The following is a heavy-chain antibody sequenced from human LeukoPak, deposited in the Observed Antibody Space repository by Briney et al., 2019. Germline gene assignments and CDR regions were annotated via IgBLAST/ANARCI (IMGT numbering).Heavy chain of an antibody. J-gene: IGHJ4*02. CDR1: GGTFSSYA. D-gene: IGHD3-22*01. CDR3: ARSVEGYYYDSSGYYHDY. Sequence: GASVKVSCKASGGTFSSYAISWVRQAPGQGLEWMGGIIPIFGTANYAQKFQGRVTITADESTSTAYMELSSLRSEDTAVYYCARSVEGYYYDSSGYYHDYWSQGTLVTVSS. V-gene: IGHV1-69*13. CDR2: IIPIFGTA.